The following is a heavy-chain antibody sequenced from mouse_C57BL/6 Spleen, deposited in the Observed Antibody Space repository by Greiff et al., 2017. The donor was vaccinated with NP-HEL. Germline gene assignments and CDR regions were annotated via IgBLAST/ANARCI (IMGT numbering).Heavy chain of an antibody. CDR2: ISDGGSYT. CDR1: GFTFSSYA. CDR3: ARDTGFDY. Sequence: EVKVEESGGGLVKPGGSLKLSCAASGFTFSSYAMSWVRQTPEKRLEWVATISDGGSYTYYPDNVKGRFTISRDNAKNNLYLQMSHLKSEDTAMYYCARDTGFDYWGQGTTLTVSS. J-gene: IGHJ2*01. V-gene: IGHV5-4*01.